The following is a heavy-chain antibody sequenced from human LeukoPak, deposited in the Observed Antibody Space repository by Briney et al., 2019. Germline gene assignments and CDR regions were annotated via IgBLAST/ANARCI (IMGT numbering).Heavy chain of an antibody. J-gene: IGHJ4*02. Sequence: GGSLRLSCVPSGFPFSRYGMNWVRQAPGKGLEWVAVISYDGTNKYYADSVNGRFTISRDNAKNSLYLQMNSLRAEDTAIYYCTRDSPPDYWGQGTLVTVSS. CDR2: ISYDGTNK. V-gene: IGHV3-30*03. CDR3: TRDSPPDY. CDR1: GFPFSRYG.